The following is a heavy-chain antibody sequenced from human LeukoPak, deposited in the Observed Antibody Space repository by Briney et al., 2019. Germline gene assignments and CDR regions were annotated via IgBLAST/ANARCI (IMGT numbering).Heavy chain of an antibody. Sequence: SETLSLTCTVPGGSISSYYWSWIRQPPGKRLEWIGYFYYSGSTSYNPSLKSRVTISVDTSKNQISMKLSSVTAADTAVYYCARDLGVMVRAFDIWGQGTMVTVSS. CDR3: ARDLGVMVRAFDI. D-gene: IGHD5-18*01. CDR2: FYYSGST. J-gene: IGHJ3*02. CDR1: GGSISSYY. V-gene: IGHV4-59*01.